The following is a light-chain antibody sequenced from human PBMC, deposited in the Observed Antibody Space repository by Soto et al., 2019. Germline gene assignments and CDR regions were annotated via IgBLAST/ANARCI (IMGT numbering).Light chain of an antibody. CDR3: YSAADASVF. J-gene: IGLJ2*01. Sequence: SYELTQPSSVSVSPGQTARIACSGYILAKKYVRWMQQKPGQAPVLVIYKDSERPSGIPARFSGSKSGATATLTIIGAQVDDEAEYFGYSAADASVFFGGGTKVTVL. CDR2: KDS. CDR1: ILAKKY. V-gene: IGLV3-27*01.